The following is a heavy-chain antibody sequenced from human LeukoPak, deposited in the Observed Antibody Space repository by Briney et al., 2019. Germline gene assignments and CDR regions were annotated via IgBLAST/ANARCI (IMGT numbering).Heavy chain of an antibody. D-gene: IGHD3-22*01. CDR3: ARDSSGHYGPNDAFDI. CDR2: ISAYNGNT. J-gene: IGHJ3*02. Sequence: ASVKVSCKASGYTFNSYGISWVRQAPGQGLEWMGWISAYNGNTNYAQKLQGRVTMTTDTSTSIAYMELRSLRSDDTAVYYCARDSSGHYGPNDAFDIWGQGTMVTVSS. CDR1: GYTFNSYG. V-gene: IGHV1-18*01.